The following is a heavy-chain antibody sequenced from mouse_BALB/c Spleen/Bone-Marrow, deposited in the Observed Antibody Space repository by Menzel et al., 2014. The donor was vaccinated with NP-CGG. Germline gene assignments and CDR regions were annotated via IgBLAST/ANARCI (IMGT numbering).Heavy chain of an antibody. D-gene: IGHD2-14*01. V-gene: IGHV5-9-1*01. CDR1: GFTFSSCA. J-gene: IGHJ2*01. CDR2: ISSGGSYT. CDR3: ARGGRYDGDFDY. Sequence: EVMLVEFGGGLVKPGGSLQLSCAASGFTFSSCAMSWVRQTPEKRLEWVATISSGGSYTYCLDSVKGRFTISRANAQNSLYLQMGSLRSKDAAMDYCARGGRYDGDFDYGGQGTTLTVSS.